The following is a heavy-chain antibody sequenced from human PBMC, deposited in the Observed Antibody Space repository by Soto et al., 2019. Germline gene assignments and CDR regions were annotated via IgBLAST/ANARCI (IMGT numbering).Heavy chain of an antibody. CDR3: ARVPGGTMIVVKWFDP. J-gene: IGHJ5*02. V-gene: IGHV4-30-4*08. CDR1: GGSISSGGYY. D-gene: IGHD3-22*01. CDR2: IYYSGST. Sequence: SETLSLTCTVSGGSISSGGYYWSWIRQPPGKGLEWIGYIYYSGSTYYNPSLKSRVTISVDTSKNQFSLKLSSVTAADTAVYYCARVPGGTMIVVKWFDPWGQGTLVTVSS.